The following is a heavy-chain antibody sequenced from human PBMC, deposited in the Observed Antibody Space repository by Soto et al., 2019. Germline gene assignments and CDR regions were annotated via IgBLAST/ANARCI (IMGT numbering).Heavy chain of an antibody. D-gene: IGHD3-10*01. Sequence: QVQLVQSGAEVKEPGDSVRVSCEASGYTFTSYYIHWVRQAPGQGLEWMGWINPKFGDTTYAQDFHGRVSMTRDMSISTVYVELRRLPSDDTAIYYCARNMVYYYGPGSVTGHGFWGQGSTVTVFS. CDR2: INPKFGDT. V-gene: IGHV1-2*02. CDR1: GYTFTSYY. CDR3: ARNMVYYYGPGSVTGHGF. J-gene: IGHJ6*02.